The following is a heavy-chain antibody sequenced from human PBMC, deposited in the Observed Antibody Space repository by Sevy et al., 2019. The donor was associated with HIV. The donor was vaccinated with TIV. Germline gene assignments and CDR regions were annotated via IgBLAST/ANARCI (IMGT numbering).Heavy chain of an antibody. V-gene: IGHV3-33*01. CDR3: ARDLGIAVAPDY. D-gene: IGHD6-19*01. Sequence: GGSLRLSCAASGFTFNTYGMHCVRQAPGKGLEWVALRYYDGNNKVYADSVKGRFTISRDNSKNTLFLQMNSLRAEDTAFYYCARDLGIAVAPDYWGQGTLVTVSS. J-gene: IGHJ4*02. CDR1: GFTFNTYG. CDR2: RYYDGNNK.